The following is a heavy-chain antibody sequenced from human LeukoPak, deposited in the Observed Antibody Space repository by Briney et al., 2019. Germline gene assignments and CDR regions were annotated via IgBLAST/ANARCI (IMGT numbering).Heavy chain of an antibody. CDR3: ARHFALTWFDP. J-gene: IGHJ5*02. CDR1: GGSISGYY. V-gene: IGHV4-59*08. D-gene: IGHD3-16*01. CDR2: IYYSGST. Sequence: SETQTLICSVSGGSISGYYWSWIRQPPGKGLEWIGYIYYSGSTNYNPSLKSRVYISEDTSKNQFSLKLSSVTAADTAVYYCARHFALTWFDPWGQGTLVTVSS.